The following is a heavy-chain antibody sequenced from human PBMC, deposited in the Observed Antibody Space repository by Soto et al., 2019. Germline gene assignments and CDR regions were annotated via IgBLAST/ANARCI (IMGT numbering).Heavy chain of an antibody. V-gene: IGHV1-8*01. CDR2: MSPNSGNT. CDR3: ARGPPNWGFDS. Sequence: QVQLVQSGAEVKKPGASVKVSCKPSGYTFTSYDINWVRQAPGQGLEWMGWMSPNSGNTGYAQKFQGRVTMTRSTSISTAYMELSSLRSEDTAVYYCARGPPNWGFDSWGQGTPVIVSS. D-gene: IGHD7-27*01. J-gene: IGHJ4*01. CDR1: GYTFTSYD.